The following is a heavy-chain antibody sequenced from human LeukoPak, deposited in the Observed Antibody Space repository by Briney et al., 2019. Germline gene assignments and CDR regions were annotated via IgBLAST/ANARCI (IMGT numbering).Heavy chain of an antibody. D-gene: IGHD4-17*01. CDR2: ISPEGGDT. J-gene: IGHJ4*02. CDR3: ARNYGHNSKYFDF. CDR1: GYTFTDYF. Sequence: ASAKVSCKASGYTFTDYFMHWVRQAPRQGLEWMGWISPEGGDTHYAQRFQGRVTMTRDTSISTAYMELTSLSSDDTAVYYCARNYGHNSKYFDFWGQGTLVTVSS. V-gene: IGHV1-2*02.